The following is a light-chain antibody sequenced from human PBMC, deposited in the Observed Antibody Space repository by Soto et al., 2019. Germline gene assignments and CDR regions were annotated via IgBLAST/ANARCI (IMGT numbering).Light chain of an antibody. CDR1: QTVRNNY. Sequence: EFLFTQSPGTLSLSPGERLTLSCRASQTVRNNYLAWYQQKPGQAPRLLIYDASSRATGIPDRFSGGGSGTDFTRTISRLDPEDFAVDYCQQYGSSPPSITFGQGTRLEI. CDR3: QQYGSSPPSIT. V-gene: IGKV3-20*01. J-gene: IGKJ5*01. CDR2: DAS.